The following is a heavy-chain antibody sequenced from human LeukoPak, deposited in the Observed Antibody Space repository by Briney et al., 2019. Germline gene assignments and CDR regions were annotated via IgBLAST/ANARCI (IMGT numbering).Heavy chain of an antibody. V-gene: IGHV3-64*02. CDR1: GFTFSSYA. CDR2: ISSNGGST. CDR3: AREDFDY. Sequence: PGRSLRLSCAASGFTFSSYAMHWVRQAPGKGLEYVSAISSNGGSTYYADSVKGRFTISRDNSKNTLYLQMGSLRAEDMAVYYCAREDFDYWGQGTLVTVSS. J-gene: IGHJ4*02.